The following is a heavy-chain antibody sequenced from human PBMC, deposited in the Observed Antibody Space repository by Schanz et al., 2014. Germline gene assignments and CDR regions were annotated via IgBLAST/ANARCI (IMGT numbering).Heavy chain of an antibody. J-gene: IGHJ4*02. CDR2: TSNDGSFT. Sequence: EVQLVESGGGLIQPGGSLRLSCAVSGFTVNTNYMSWVRQAPGKGLVWVSRTSNDGSFTTFADSVKGRFTISRDNSKNSLYLQMSSLRAEDTAVYYCARDKGGYYPFDYWGQGTLVTVSS. CDR1: GFTVNTNY. CDR3: ARDKGGYYPFDY. V-gene: IGHV3-53*01. D-gene: IGHD3-3*01.